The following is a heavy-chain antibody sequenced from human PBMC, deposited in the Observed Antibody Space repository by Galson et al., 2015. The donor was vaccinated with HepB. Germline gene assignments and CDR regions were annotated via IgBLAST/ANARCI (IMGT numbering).Heavy chain of an antibody. CDR3: ASSPSRIAAAETPDY. J-gene: IGHJ4*02. Sequence: SLRLSCAASGFTVSSNYMSWVRQAPGKGLEWVSVIYSGGSTYYADSVKGRFTISRHNSKNTLYLQMNSLRAEDTAVYYCASSPSRIAAAETPDYWGQGTLVTVSS. CDR2: IYSGGST. V-gene: IGHV3-53*04. D-gene: IGHD6-13*01. CDR1: GFTVSSNY.